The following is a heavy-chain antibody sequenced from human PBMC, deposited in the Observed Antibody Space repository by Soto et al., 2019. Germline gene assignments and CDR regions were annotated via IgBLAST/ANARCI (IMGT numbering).Heavy chain of an antibody. CDR3: TRRGLDTAMVENWFDP. V-gene: IGHV3-73*01. Sequence: GGSLRLSCAASGFTFSGSAMHWVRQASGKGLEWVGRIRSKANSYATAYAASVKGRFTISRDDSKNTAYLQMNSLKTEDTAVYYCTRRGLDTAMVENWFDPWGQGTLVTVSS. D-gene: IGHD5-18*01. J-gene: IGHJ5*02. CDR1: GFTFSGSA. CDR2: IRSKANSYAT.